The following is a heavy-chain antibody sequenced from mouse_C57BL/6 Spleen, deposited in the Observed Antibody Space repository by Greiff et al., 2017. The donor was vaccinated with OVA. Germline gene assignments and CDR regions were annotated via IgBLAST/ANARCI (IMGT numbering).Heavy chain of an antibody. Sequence: EVQLQQSGPELVKPGASVKMSCKASGYTFTDYNMHWVKQSHGKSLEWIGYINPNNGGTSYNQKFKGKATLTVNKSSSTAYMELRSLTSEDSAVYYCARGGGSSGYYAMDYWGQGTSVTVSS. CDR2: INPNNGGT. CDR1: GYTFTDYN. D-gene: IGHD3-2*02. J-gene: IGHJ4*01. CDR3: ARGGGSSGYYAMDY. V-gene: IGHV1-22*01.